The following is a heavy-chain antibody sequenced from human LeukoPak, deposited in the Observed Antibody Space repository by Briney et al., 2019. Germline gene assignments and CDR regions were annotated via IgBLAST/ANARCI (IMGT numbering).Heavy chain of an antibody. CDR1: GGSLSGYY. Sequence: PSETLSLTCAVYGGSLSGYYWSWIRQPPGKGLEWIGEINHSGSTNYNPSLKSRVTISVDTSKNQFSLKLSSVTAADTAVYYCARETAYYYDSSGPFDYWGQGTLVTVSS. CDR3: ARETAYYYDSSGPFDY. CDR2: INHSGST. V-gene: IGHV4-34*01. J-gene: IGHJ4*02. D-gene: IGHD3-22*01.